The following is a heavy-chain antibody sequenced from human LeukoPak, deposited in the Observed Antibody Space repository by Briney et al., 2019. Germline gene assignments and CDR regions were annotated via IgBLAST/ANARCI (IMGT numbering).Heavy chain of an antibody. CDR2: IRYNGNNQ. Sequence: GGSLRLSCAASGFTFNNYGMHWVRQAPGKGLEWVAFIRYNGNNQYYADSVKGRFTISRDNAKNSLYLQMNSLRAEDTSVYYCAELGITMIGGVWGKGTTVTISS. CDR1: GFTFNNYG. J-gene: IGHJ6*04. D-gene: IGHD3-10*02. CDR3: AELGITMIGGV. V-gene: IGHV3-30*02.